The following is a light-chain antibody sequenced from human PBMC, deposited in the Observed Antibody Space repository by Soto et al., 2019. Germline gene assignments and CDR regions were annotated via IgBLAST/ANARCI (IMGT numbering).Light chain of an antibody. Sequence: DIQMTQSPSSLPASVGDRVTITCRASQTIRNYLNWYQQKPGEAPKLLIYVASRLESGLPSRFSGSRGGTEFTLTISSLQPEDFATYYCQQSYSDPRTFGPGTKVEIK. CDR3: QQSYSDPRT. J-gene: IGKJ3*01. CDR2: VAS. CDR1: QTIRNY. V-gene: IGKV1-39*01.